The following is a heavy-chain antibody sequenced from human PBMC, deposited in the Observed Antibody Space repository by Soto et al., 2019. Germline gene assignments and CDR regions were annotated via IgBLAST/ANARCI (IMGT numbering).Heavy chain of an antibody. CDR3: ARDLGIVGATYTYYYDMDV. CDR1: GGTFSSYA. D-gene: IGHD1-26*01. Sequence: SVKVSCKASGGTFSSYAISWVRQAPGQGLEWMGGIIPIFGTANYAQKFQGRVTITADESTSTAYMELSSLRSEDTAVYYCARDLGIVGATYTYYYDMDVWGQGTTVTVSS. CDR2: IIPIFGTA. V-gene: IGHV1-69*13. J-gene: IGHJ6*02.